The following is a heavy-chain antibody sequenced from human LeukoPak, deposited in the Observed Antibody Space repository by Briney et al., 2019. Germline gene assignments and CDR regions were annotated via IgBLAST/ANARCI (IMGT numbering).Heavy chain of an antibody. CDR1: GFTFSRYW. CDR2: IKQGGNEK. J-gene: IGHJ4*02. Sequence: PGGSLRLSCAASGFTFSRYWMNWVRQVPGKGLEWVANIKQGGNEKNYVDSVKGRFTISRDDAKNSLYLQMKSLRAEDTAVYYCVRSSGWLMDYWGQGTPVTVSS. V-gene: IGHV3-7*01. D-gene: IGHD6-19*01. CDR3: VRSSGWLMDY.